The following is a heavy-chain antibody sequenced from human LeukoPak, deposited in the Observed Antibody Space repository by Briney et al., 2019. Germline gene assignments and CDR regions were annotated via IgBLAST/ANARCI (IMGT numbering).Heavy chain of an antibody. CDR2: IAPISGTP. Sequence: VPSVKVSCTASGGTFTHFVISWLRQAPGQGLEGMGGIAPISGTPVYAPKFQDRVNITADTSPNTAYMEMSSLTSEDTAMYYCAREGEYYAEAGNLIDAADVWGQGTMVIVSA. J-gene: IGHJ3*01. CDR3: AREGEYYAEAGNLIDAADV. CDR1: GGTFTHFV. V-gene: IGHV1-69*06. D-gene: IGHD3-3*01.